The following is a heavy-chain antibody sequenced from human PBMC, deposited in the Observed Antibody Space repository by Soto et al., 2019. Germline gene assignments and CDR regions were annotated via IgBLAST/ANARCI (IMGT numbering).Heavy chain of an antibody. CDR1: GGSISSYY. D-gene: IGHD3-22*01. Sequence: QVQLQESGPGLVKPSETLSLTCTVSGGSISSYYWSWIRQPPGKGLEWIGYIYYSGSTNYNPSLKSRVTISVDTSKNQFSLKLSSLTAADTAVYYCARAIYDSSGYYTRIFDYWGQGTLVTVSS. J-gene: IGHJ4*02. CDR3: ARAIYDSSGYYTRIFDY. V-gene: IGHV4-59*01. CDR2: IYYSGST.